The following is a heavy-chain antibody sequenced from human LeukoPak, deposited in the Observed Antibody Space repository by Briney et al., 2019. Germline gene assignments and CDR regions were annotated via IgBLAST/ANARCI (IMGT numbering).Heavy chain of an antibody. Sequence: PGGSLRLSCVTSGFRFSSYAMSWVRQAPGKGLEWVSVISGSGSSTMDADSVKGRFTISRDNSKNTLYLQMNSLRAEDTAVYYCAKDWGSSWDFDYWGQGTLATVPS. V-gene: IGHV3-23*01. CDR2: ISGSGSST. J-gene: IGHJ4*02. CDR1: GFRFSSYA. CDR3: AKDWGSSWDFDY. D-gene: IGHD6-6*01.